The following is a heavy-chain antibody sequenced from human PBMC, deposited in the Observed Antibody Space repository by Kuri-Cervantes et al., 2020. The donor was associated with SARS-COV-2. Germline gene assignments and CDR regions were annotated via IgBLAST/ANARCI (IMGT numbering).Heavy chain of an antibody. CDR2: IKQDGSEK. V-gene: IGHV3-7*01. CDR1: GFTFSSYA. J-gene: IGHJ4*02. D-gene: IGHD3-3*01. Sequence: ETLSLTCAASGFTFSSYAMHWVRQAPGKGLEWVANIKQDGSEKYYVDSVKGRFTISRDNAKNSLYLQMNSLRAEDTAVYYCARDHNDFWSGYYPLDYWGQGTLVTVSS. CDR3: ARDHNDFWSGYYPLDY.